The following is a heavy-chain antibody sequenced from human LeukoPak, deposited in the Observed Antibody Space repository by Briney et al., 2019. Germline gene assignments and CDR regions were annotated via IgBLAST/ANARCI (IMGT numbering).Heavy chain of an antibody. J-gene: IGHJ4*02. CDR1: GFTFSDYY. CDR3: ARDNDYYDSSGYYVPADY. D-gene: IGHD3-22*01. Sequence: GGSLRLSCAASGFTFSDYYMSWIRQAPGKGLEWVSYISSSGSTIYYADSVKGRFTISRDNAKNSLYLQMNSLRAEDTAVYHCARDNDYYDSSGYYVPADYWGQGTLVTVSS. CDR2: ISSSGSTI. V-gene: IGHV3-11*04.